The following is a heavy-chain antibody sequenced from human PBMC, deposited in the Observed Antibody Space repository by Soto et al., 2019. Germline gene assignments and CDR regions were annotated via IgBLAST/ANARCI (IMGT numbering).Heavy chain of an antibody. V-gene: IGHV1-2*02. CDR2: INRNSGGT. CDR1: GYTFTGYY. D-gene: IGHD3-22*01. J-gene: IGHJ6*02. Sequence: ASAKVSCKSSGYTFTGYYMHWVRQAPGQGLEWMGWINRNSGGTNYAQKCHGRVTMTRDTSISTAYMELSRLRSDDTAVYYCARVSYYYDSSGYQQKYYYYGMDVWGQGTTVPVSS. CDR3: ARVSYYYDSSGYQQKYYYYGMDV.